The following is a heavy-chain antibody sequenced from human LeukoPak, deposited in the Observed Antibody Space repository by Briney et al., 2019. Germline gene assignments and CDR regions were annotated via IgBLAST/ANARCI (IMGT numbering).Heavy chain of an antibody. V-gene: IGHV4-39*01. CDR3: ARQGSRYGGNSQS. D-gene: IGHD4-23*01. Sequence: SETLSLTCTVSGGSISSSSYYWGWIRQPPGKGLEWIGSIYYSGSTHYNPSLKSRVTISVDTSKNQFSLKLSSVTAADTAVYYCARQGSRYGGNSQSWGQGTLVTVSS. J-gene: IGHJ4*02. CDR1: GGSISSSSYY. CDR2: IYYSGST.